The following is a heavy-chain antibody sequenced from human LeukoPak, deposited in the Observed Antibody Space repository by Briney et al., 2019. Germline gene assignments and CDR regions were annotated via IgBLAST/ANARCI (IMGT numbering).Heavy chain of an antibody. V-gene: IGHV3-48*03. CDR3: ARETYSYDSSGNSPFDY. CDR1: GFTFNNYE. Sequence: GGSLRLSCAASGFTFNNYELNWVRQAPGKGLEWVSNVSSSGSNIYYADSVKGRFIISRDNAKNSLYLQMNSLRAEDTAVYYCARETYSYDSSGNSPFDYWGQGTLVIVSS. D-gene: IGHD3-22*01. J-gene: IGHJ4*02. CDR2: VSSSGSNI.